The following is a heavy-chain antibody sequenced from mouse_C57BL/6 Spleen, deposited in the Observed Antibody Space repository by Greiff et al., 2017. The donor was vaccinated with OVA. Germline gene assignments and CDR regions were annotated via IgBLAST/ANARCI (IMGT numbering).Heavy chain of an antibody. CDR1: GFSLSTSGMG. J-gene: IGHJ4*01. V-gene: IGHV8-12*01. Sequence: QVTLKESGPGILQSSQTLSLTCSFSGFSLSTSGMGVSWIRQPSGKGLEWLAHIYWDDDKRYNPSLKRRLTIYKDTSRNQVFLTITSLDTADTATYYGARRDGYYDAMDYWGQGTSVTVSS. CDR3: ARRDGYYDAMDY. CDR2: IYWDDDK. D-gene: IGHD2-3*01.